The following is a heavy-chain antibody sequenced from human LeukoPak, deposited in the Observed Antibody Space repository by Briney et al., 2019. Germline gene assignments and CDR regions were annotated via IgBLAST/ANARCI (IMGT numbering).Heavy chain of an antibody. Sequence: GGSLRLSCAASGSTFSTYAMSWVRQAPGKGLEWVSAISGGGGNTYYADSVKGQFTISRDNSKNTLYLQMNNLRAEDTAVYYCAKYERNDFRKEFDSWGQGTLVTVSS. D-gene: IGHD1-1*01. V-gene: IGHV3-23*01. J-gene: IGHJ4*02. CDR2: ISGGGGNT. CDR1: GSTFSTYA. CDR3: AKYERNDFRKEFDS.